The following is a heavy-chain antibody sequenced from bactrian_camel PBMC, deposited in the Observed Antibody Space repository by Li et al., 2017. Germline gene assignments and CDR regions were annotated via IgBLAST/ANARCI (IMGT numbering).Heavy chain of an antibody. CDR3: ATGLKYCTGDYCLGYEYNY. Sequence: HVQLVESGGGSVQAGGSLTLSCVTSGNSIRTYFVGWFRQAPGKKREGIAIMNSIGSGRYADSVKGRFTISRDNAKDTVYLQMNSLKPEDTAVYHCATGLKYCTGDYCLGYEYNYWGQGTQVTVS. D-gene: IGHD7*01. CDR1: GNSIRTYF. CDR2: MNSIGSG. J-gene: IGHJ4*01. V-gene: IGHV3S53*01.